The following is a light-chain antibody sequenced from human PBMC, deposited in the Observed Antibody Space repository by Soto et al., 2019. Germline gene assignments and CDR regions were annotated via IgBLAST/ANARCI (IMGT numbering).Light chain of an antibody. Sequence: QSALTQPASVSGSPGQSITISCTGTNTDVGGYNYVSWHQQHPGKAPKLIIYEVSNRPSGVSNRFSGSKSGNTASLTISGLQAEDEADYYCTSYTNIETWVFGGGTKLTVL. V-gene: IGLV2-14*01. CDR3: TSYTNIETWV. CDR2: EVS. J-gene: IGLJ3*02. CDR1: NTDVGGYNY.